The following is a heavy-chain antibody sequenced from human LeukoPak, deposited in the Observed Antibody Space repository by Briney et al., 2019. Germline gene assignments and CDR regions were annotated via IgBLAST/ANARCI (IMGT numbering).Heavy chain of an antibody. D-gene: IGHD5-24*01. CDR2: IYYSGST. J-gene: IGHJ5*02. V-gene: IGHV4-31*03. Sequence: SETLSLTCTVSGGSISSGGYYWSWIRQHPGKGLEWIGYIYYSGSTYYNPSLKSRVTISVDTSKNQFSLKLSSVTAADTAVYYCARHGQKDGYMVSWSWFDPWGQGTLVTVSS. CDR1: GGSISSGGYY. CDR3: ARHGQKDGYMVSWSWFDP.